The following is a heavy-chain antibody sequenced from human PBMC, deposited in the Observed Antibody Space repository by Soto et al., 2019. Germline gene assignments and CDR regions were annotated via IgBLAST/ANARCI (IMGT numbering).Heavy chain of an antibody. Sequence: QVQLVESGGGVVQPGRSLRLSCAASGFTFSSYAMHWVLQAPGKGLEWVAVISYDGSNKDYADSVKGRFTISRDNSKNTLYLQMNSLRAEDTAVYYCARRSIAASAEGDWFDPWGQGTLVTVSS. CDR3: ARRSIAASAEGDWFDP. CDR2: ISYDGSNK. J-gene: IGHJ5*02. D-gene: IGHD6-13*01. CDR1: GFTFSSYA. V-gene: IGHV3-30-3*01.